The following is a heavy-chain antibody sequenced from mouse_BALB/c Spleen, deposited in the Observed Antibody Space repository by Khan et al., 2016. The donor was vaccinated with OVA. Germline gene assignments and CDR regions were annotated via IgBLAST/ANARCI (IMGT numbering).Heavy chain of an antibody. CDR3: VRSPGSSVY. J-gene: IGHJ3*01. CDR2: IAPANGNI. V-gene: IGHV14-3*02. Sequence: VQLQHSGAEFVRSGASVKLSCTASGFNIKDHYMHWVKQRPEQGLEWIGRIAPANGNIEYDPKFQGKATITADTSSNTAHLQLSSLTSEDTAVYCCVRSPGSSVYWGQGTLVTVSA. CDR1: GFNIKDHY. D-gene: IGHD1-1*01.